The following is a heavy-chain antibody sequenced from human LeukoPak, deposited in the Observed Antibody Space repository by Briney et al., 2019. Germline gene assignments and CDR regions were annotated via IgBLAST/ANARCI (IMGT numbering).Heavy chain of an antibody. V-gene: IGHV3-30*02. J-gene: IGHJ4*02. CDR2: IRFDGTNK. Sequence: GGSLRLSCAASGFTLSRYGMHWVRQAPGKGLEWVAFIRFDGTNKYYADSVKGRFTISTDNSKNTLYLQMNSLRAEDTAVYYCAKDWELYGSGTYSFSYYFDYWGQGTLVTVSS. CDR1: GFTLSRYG. CDR3: AKDWELYGSGTYSFSYYFDY. D-gene: IGHD3-10*01.